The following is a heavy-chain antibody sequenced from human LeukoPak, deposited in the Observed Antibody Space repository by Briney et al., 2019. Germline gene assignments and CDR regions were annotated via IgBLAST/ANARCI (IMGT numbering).Heavy chain of an antibody. Sequence: GRSLRLSCAASGFTFSSYAMSWVRQAPGKGLEWVSAISGSGGSTYYADSVKGRFTISRDNSKNTLYLQMNSLRAEDTAVYYCAKSLHIGYCSSTSCRTPFDYWGQGTLVTVSS. CDR2: ISGSGGST. J-gene: IGHJ4*02. CDR1: GFTFSSYA. V-gene: IGHV3-23*01. D-gene: IGHD2-2*01. CDR3: AKSLHIGYCSSTSCRTPFDY.